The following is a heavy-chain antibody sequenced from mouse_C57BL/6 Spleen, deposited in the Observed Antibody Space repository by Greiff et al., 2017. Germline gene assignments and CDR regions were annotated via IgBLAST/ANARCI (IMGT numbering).Heavy chain of an antibody. CDR1: GYAFSSYW. V-gene: IGHV1-80*01. Sequence: QVQLQQSGAELVKPGASVKISCKASGYAFSSYWMNWVKQRPGKGLEWIGQIYPGDGDTNYNGKFKGKATLTEDKSSSTAYMQLSSLTSEDSAVYFCAREPLRRVYYYAMDYWGQGTSVTVSS. CDR3: AREPLRRVYYYAMDY. D-gene: IGHD2-12*01. CDR2: IYPGDGDT. J-gene: IGHJ4*01.